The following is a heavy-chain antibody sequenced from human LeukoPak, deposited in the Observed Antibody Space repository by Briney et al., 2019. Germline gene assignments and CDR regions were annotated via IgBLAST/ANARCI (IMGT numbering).Heavy chain of an antibody. J-gene: IGHJ6*02. CDR1: GFTFSSYA. V-gene: IGHV3-23*01. CDR2: ISGSGGST. D-gene: IGHD4-17*01. Sequence: GGSLRLSCAASGFTFSSYAMSWVRQAPEKGLEWVSAISGSGGSTYYADSVKGRFTISRDNSKNTLYLQMNSLRAEDTAVYYCAKVRSSVKIYYGMDVWGQGTTVTVSS. CDR3: AKVRSSVKIYYGMDV.